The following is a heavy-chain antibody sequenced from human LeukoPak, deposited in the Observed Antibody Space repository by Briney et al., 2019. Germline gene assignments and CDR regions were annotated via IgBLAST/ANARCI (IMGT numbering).Heavy chain of an antibody. Sequence: SVKVSCKASGGTFSSYAISWVRQAPGQGLEWMGGIIPIFGTANYAQKFQGRVTITADESTSTAYMELSSLRSEDTAVYYCAREGIAVAGTLNAFDIWGQGTMVTVSS. D-gene: IGHD6-19*01. V-gene: IGHV1-69*13. CDR2: IIPIFGTA. CDR1: GGTFSSYA. J-gene: IGHJ3*02. CDR3: AREGIAVAGTLNAFDI.